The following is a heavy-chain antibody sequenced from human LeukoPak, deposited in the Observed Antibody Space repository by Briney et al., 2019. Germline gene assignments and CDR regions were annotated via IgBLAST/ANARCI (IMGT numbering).Heavy chain of an antibody. J-gene: IGHJ4*02. D-gene: IGHD4-17*01. V-gene: IGHV4-59*08. Sequence: PSETLSLTCTVSGGSISSYYWSWMRQPPGKGLEWIGYIYYSGNTNYNPSLKSRVTISVDTSKTQFSLKLSSVIAADTAVYHCARGPYGDYYDYWGQGTLVTVSS. CDR2: IYYSGNT. CDR1: GGSISSYY. CDR3: ARGPYGDYYDY.